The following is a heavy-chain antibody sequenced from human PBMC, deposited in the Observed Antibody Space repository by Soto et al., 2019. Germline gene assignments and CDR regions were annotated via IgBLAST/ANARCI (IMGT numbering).Heavy chain of an antibody. D-gene: IGHD3-16*02. V-gene: IGHV1-69*13. Sequence: SVKVSCKASGGTFSSYAISWVRQAPGQGLEWMGGIIPIFGTANYAQKFQGRVTITADESTSTAYMELSSLRSEDTAVYYCARYGQDRLYYYYGMDVWGQGTTVSVSS. CDR1: GGTFSSYA. J-gene: IGHJ6*02. CDR2: IIPIFGTA. CDR3: ARYGQDRLYYYYGMDV.